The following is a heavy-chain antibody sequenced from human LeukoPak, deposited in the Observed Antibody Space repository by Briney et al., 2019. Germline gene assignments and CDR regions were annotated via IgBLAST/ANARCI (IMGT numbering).Heavy chain of an antibody. D-gene: IGHD3-10*01. CDR1: GYSISSGYY. V-gene: IGHV4-38-2*02. J-gene: IGHJ5*02. Sequence: SETLSLTCAVSGYSISSGYYWGWIRQPPGQGLEWIGSIYHSGSTYYNPSLKSRVTISVDTSKNQFSLKLSSVTAADTAVYYCARDGVYYYGSGSHYNLNWFDPWGQGTLVTVSS. CDR3: ARDGVYYYGSGSHYNLNWFDP. CDR2: IYHSGST.